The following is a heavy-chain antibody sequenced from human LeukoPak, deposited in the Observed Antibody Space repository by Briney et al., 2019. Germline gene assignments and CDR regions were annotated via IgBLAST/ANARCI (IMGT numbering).Heavy chain of an antibody. CDR1: GFGVHTFA. V-gene: IGHV3-21*06. CDR2: ITKYDGRL. D-gene: IGHD2-8*02. Sequence: GGSLRLSCAVSGFGVHTFAMSWVRQAPGKGLEWLASITKYDGRLYYADSVRGRFTISRDTSQDELYLQMNSLRAEDTAVYYCARDPPIPGRVVGRYYFDYWGQGTLVTVSS. CDR3: ARDPPIPGRVVGRYYFDY. J-gene: IGHJ4*02.